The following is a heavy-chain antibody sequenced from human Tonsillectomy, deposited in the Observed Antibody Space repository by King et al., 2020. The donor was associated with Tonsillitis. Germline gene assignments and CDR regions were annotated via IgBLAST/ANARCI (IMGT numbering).Heavy chain of an antibody. CDR3: ARPLDYYASSVYDY. V-gene: IGHV5-51*01. D-gene: IGHD3-22*01. CDR2: IYPGGSDT. CDR1: GYIFTSYW. Sequence: QLVQSGAEVKKPGESLKISCKGAGYIFTSYWIGWVRQLPGKGLEWMGIIYPGGSDTRYSPSFQGQVTISADKSISTAYLQWSSLKASDTAMYYCARPLDYYASSVYDYWGQGTLVTVSS. J-gene: IGHJ4*02.